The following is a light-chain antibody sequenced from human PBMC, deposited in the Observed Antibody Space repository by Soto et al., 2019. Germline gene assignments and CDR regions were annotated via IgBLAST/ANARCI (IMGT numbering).Light chain of an antibody. V-gene: IGKV1-39*01. J-gene: IGKJ2*01. CDR2: VVS. Sequence: DIQLTQSPSSLSASVGDRVTITCRDSQTISRNLNWSQQNTGEAPTLLMYVVSSWPGVVPSRFSGSDSGTDYTLTISSLPPDDVATYYCQQSYSLPYTFGQGTKLEIK. CDR1: QTISRN. CDR3: QQSYSLPYT.